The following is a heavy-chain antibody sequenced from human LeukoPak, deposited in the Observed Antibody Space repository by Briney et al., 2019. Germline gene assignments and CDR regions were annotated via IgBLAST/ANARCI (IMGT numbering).Heavy chain of an antibody. Sequence: PGGSLRLSCAVSGLTFSGYAMSWVRQAPGKGLEWVSLMSANADTTYYTDSVRGRFTISRDNSQKTGYLQMNSLRADDTAVYYCARSAYYDDSGYYVDYWGQGTLVTVSS. CDR1: GLTFSGYA. CDR2: MSANADTT. V-gene: IGHV3-23*01. J-gene: IGHJ4*02. CDR3: ARSAYYDDSGYYVDY. D-gene: IGHD3-22*01.